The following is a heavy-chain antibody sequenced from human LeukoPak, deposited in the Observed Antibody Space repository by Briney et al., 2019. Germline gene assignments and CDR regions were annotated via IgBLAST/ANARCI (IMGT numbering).Heavy chain of an antibody. J-gene: IGHJ5*02. D-gene: IGHD3-10*01. Sequence: SETLSLTCTVSGGSISSYYWNWVRQPPGKGLEWIGNIYSSGSTDYNPSLKSRVTISLDTSKFQFSLRLNSVTAADTAVYYCARADPNASGYFYRFNWFDPWGQGALVTVSS. V-gene: IGHV4-59*01. CDR3: ARADPNASGYFYRFNWFDP. CDR1: GGSISSYY. CDR2: IYSSGST.